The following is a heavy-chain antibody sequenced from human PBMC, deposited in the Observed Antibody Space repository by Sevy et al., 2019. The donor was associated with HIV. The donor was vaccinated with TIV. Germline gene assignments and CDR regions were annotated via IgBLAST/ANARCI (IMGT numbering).Heavy chain of an antibody. CDR1: GFTFSSYS. J-gene: IGHJ5*02. CDR3: ARGWERLGFDP. Sequence: GGSLRLSCAASGFTFSSYSMNWVRQAPGKGLEWVSSIGSSSSYIYYADSVKGRFTISRDNAKNSLYLQMNSLRAEDTAVYYCARGWERLGFDPWGQGTLVTVSS. CDR2: IGSSSSYI. V-gene: IGHV3-21*01. D-gene: IGHD1-26*01.